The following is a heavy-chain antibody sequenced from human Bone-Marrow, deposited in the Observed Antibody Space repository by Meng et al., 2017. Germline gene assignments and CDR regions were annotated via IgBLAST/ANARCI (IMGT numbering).Heavy chain of an antibody. J-gene: IGHJ4*02. CDR2: IRGSGGST. CDR3: ARGIWIIAVAGTEEDY. D-gene: IGHD6-19*01. V-gene: IGHV3-23*01. Sequence: GESLKISCAASGFTFSSYAMSWVRQAPGKGLEWVSAIRGSGGSTYYADSVKGRFTISRDNYKNTLYLQMNSLRAEDTAVDYCARGIWIIAVAGTEEDYWGQGTLVTVSS. CDR1: GFTFSSYA.